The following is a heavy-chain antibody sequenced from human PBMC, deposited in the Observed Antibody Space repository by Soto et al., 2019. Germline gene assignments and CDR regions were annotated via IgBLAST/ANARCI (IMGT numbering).Heavy chain of an antibody. V-gene: IGHV5-51*01. CDR3: ARVGNDSYFDY. J-gene: IGHJ4*01. Sequence: PGESLKISCEGSGYSFTTYWIGWVRQMPGKGLEWMGIIYPGDSDTRYSPSFQGQVTISVDKSISTAYLQWSSLRASDAAMYYCARVGNDSYFDYWGQGALVTVS. CDR2: IYPGDSDT. CDR1: GYSFTTYW. D-gene: IGHD1-1*01.